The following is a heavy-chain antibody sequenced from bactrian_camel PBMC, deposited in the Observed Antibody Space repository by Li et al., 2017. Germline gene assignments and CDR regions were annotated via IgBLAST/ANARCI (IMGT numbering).Heavy chain of an antibody. J-gene: IGHJ4*01. Sequence: QLVESGGGSVQAGGSLRLSCALSGPTYDNYCMAWFRQAPGKGREGVAAIDRAGSPTYTYSVMGRFTISKDNVQNTLYLQMNDLKPEDTAMYYCAAALTCTRWVDQAYMYWGQGTQVTVS. CDR3: AAALTCTRWVDQAYMY. V-gene: IGHV3S55*01. D-gene: IGHD3*01. CDR1: GPTYDNYC. CDR2: IDRAGSP.